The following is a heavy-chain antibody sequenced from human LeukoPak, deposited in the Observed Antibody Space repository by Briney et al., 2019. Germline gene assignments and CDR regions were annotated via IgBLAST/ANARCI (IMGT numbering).Heavy chain of an antibody. CDR1: GGSISSGSYY. V-gene: IGHV4-61*02. CDR2: IYTSGST. Sequence: TSQTLSLTCTVSGGSISSGSYYWSWIRQPAGKGLEWIGRIYTSGSTNYNPSLKSRVTISVDTSKNQFSLKLSSVTAADTAVYYCAREAYCGGDCYYATDYWGQGTLATVSS. D-gene: IGHD2-21*02. CDR3: AREAYCGGDCYYATDY. J-gene: IGHJ4*02.